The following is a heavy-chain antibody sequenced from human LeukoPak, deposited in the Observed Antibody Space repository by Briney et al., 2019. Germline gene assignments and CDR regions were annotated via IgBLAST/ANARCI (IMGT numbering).Heavy chain of an antibody. J-gene: IGHJ4*02. CDR1: GFSFRNYW. Sequence: GGSLRLSCAASGFSFRNYWMGWVRQAPGKGLEWVANTKPDGSAEYYADSVRGRFSTSRDNANNLLYLKMNRLSAEDTAVYYCARDGGLHTNFDYWGQGTLVTVSS. D-gene: IGHD2-15*01. V-gene: IGHV3-7*01. CDR3: ARDGGLHTNFDY. CDR2: TKPDGSAE.